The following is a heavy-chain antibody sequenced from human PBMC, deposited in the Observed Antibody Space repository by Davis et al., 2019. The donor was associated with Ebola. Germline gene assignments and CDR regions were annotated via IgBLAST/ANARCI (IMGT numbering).Heavy chain of an antibody. CDR1: GGSINIRSYY. Sequence: SETLSLTCTVSGGSINIRSYYWGWIRQPPGKGLEWIGSVHHSGRTYYNPSLKSRVTISVDTSKNQFSLKLSSVTAADTAVYFCARAPYCSGLRCYGVNWFDPWGQGTLVTVSS. CDR3: ARAPYCSGLRCYGVNWFDP. CDR2: VHHSGRT. V-gene: IGHV4-39*07. J-gene: IGHJ5*02. D-gene: IGHD2-15*01.